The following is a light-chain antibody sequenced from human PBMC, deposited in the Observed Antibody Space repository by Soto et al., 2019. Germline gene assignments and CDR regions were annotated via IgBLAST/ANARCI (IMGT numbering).Light chain of an antibody. CDR1: SGHSSYI. CDR3: ETWDSNTHRV. Sequence: VLTQSSSASASLGSSVKLTCTLSSGHSSYIIAWHQQQPGKAPRYLMKLEGSGSYNKGSGVPDRFSGSSSGADRYLTISNLQSEDEADYYCETWDSNTHRVFGTGTKLTVL. J-gene: IGLJ1*01. CDR2: LEGSGSY. V-gene: IGLV4-60*03.